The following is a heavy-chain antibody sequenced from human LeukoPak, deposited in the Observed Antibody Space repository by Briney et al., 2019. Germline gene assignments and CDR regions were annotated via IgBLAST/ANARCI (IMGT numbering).Heavy chain of an antibody. CDR1: GGSINSYY. CDR3: ARGVLKGVVAAISWFDP. D-gene: IGHD2-15*01. J-gene: IGHJ5*02. CDR2: INHSGST. V-gene: IGHV4-34*01. Sequence: SETLSLTCIVSGGSINSYYWSWIRQPPGKGLEWIGEINHSGSTNYNPSLKSRVTISVDTSKNQFSLKLSSVTAADTAVYYCARGVLKGVVAAISWFDPWGQGTLVTVSS.